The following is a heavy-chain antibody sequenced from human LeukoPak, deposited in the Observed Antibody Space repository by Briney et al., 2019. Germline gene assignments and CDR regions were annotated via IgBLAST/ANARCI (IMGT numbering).Heavy chain of an antibody. CDR2: VWYDGSNK. Sequence: GGSLRLSCAASGVAFDSHGMHWVRQAPGKGLEWVAVVWYDGSNKDYADSVKGRFTISRDNSKNTLYLQMNSLRAEDTAVYYCARARNNYDSSGFSALDYWGQGTLVTVSS. J-gene: IGHJ4*02. D-gene: IGHD3-22*01. CDR3: ARARNNYDSSGFSALDY. V-gene: IGHV3-33*01. CDR1: GVAFDSHG.